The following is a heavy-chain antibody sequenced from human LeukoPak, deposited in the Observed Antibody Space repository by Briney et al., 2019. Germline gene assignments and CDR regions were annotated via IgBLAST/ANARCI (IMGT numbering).Heavy chain of an antibody. J-gene: IGHJ4*02. Sequence: GGSLRLSCAASGFTFRNHGMHWVRQAPGKGLEWVGVIWYDGNNEKYADSVKGRFTISRDNSKNTLYLQMNSPKAEDTAVYYCARDRGGLYYLDSWGQGTLVTVSS. V-gene: IGHV3-33*01. CDR2: IWYDGNNE. CDR3: ARDRGGLYYLDS. CDR1: GFTFRNHG. D-gene: IGHD3-10*01.